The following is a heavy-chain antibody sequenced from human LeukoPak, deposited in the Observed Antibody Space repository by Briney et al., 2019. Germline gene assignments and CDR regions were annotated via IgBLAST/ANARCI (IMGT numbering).Heavy chain of an antibody. V-gene: IGHV4-59*01. J-gene: IGHJ4*02. CDR3: ARVGGDFHFDY. CDR1: GGSISSYF. D-gene: IGHD2-21*02. Sequence: SETLSLTCTVSGGSISSYFWSWIRQPPGKGLEWIGYISYSGSTNYNPSLKSRVTVSIDTSKNHFSLNLSSVTAADTAVYYCARVGGDFHFDYWGQGTLVTVSS. CDR2: ISYSGST.